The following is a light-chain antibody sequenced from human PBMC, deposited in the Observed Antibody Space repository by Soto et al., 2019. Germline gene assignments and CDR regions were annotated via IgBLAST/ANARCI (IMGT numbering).Light chain of an antibody. V-gene: IGKV3-20*01. CDR1: QDVDINY. J-gene: IGKJ2*01. CDR2: AAS. CDR3: QLFDTSSYT. Sequence: EVVLTQSPGTLSLSPGERASLSCSPSQDVDINYLAWYQQKPGQPPRLLIYAASTRATGTPDRFSGSGSGTEFTLTINRLEPEDFAVYFCQLFDTSSYTFGQGTKLEIK.